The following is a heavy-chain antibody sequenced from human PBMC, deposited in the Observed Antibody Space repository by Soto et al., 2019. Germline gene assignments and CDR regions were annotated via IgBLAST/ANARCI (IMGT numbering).Heavy chain of an antibody. CDR1: GFTFSSYG. CDR3: AKRSSATIVDY. V-gene: IGHV3-30*18. Sequence: GGSLRLSCAASGFTFSSYGMHWVRQAPGKGLEWVAVISYDGSNKYYADSVKGRFTISRDNSKNTLYLQMNSLRAEDTAVYYCAKRSSATIVDYWGQGTLVTVSS. CDR2: ISYDGSNK. D-gene: IGHD6-25*01. J-gene: IGHJ4*02.